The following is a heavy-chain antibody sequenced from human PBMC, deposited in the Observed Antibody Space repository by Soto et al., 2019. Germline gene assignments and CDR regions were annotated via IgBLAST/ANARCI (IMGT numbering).Heavy chain of an antibody. CDR3: ARQASYWHGGVGWFDP. V-gene: IGHV3-13*01. CDR2: IGTQHDT. Sequence: EVQLVESGGGLVQPGGSLRLSCAASGFTFSAYDMHWVRQATGKGLEWVSAIGTQHDTYYPDSVKGRFTISRENAKNSLYLQMNSLRAGDTAVYYCARQASYWHGGVGWFDPWGQGTLVTVSS. D-gene: IGHD2-8*02. J-gene: IGHJ5*02. CDR1: GFTFSAYD.